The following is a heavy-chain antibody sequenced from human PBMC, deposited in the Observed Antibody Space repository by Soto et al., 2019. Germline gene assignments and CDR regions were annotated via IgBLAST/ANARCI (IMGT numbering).Heavy chain of an antibody. CDR3: AKGDRVGVPAAIKVLGYYDFWSGPDAFDI. D-gene: IGHD3-3*01. V-gene: IGHV3-30*18. Sequence: QPGGSLRLSCAASGFTFSSYGMHWVRQAPGKGLEWVAVISYDGSNKYYADSVKGRFTISRDNSKNTLYLQMNSLRAEDTAVYYCAKGDRVGVPAAIKVLGYYDFWSGPDAFDIWGQGTMVTVSS. CDR1: GFTFSSYG. J-gene: IGHJ3*02. CDR2: ISYDGSNK.